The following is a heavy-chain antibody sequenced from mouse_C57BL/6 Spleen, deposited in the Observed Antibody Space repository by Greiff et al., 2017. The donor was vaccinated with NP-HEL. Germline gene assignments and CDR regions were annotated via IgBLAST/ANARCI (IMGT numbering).Heavy chain of an antibody. Sequence: EVQLQQSGPELVKPGASVKIPCKASGYTFTDYNMDWVKQSHGKSLEWIGDINPNNGGTIYNQKFKGKATLTVDKSSSTAYMELRSLTSEDTAVYYCARRGYHYYGSSLFDYWGQGTTLTVSS. CDR3: ARRGYHYYGSSLFDY. V-gene: IGHV1-18*01. CDR2: INPNNGGT. D-gene: IGHD1-1*01. CDR1: GYTFTDYN. J-gene: IGHJ2*01.